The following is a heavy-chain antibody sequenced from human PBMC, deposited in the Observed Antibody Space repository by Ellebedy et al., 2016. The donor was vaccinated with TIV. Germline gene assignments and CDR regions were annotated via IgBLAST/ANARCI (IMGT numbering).Heavy chain of an antibody. D-gene: IGHD2-15*01. Sequence: GESLKISCAASGFTFSSYGMHWVRQAPGKGLEWVAVISYDGSNKYYADSVKGRFTISRDNSKNTLYLQMNSLRAEDTTVYYCARDRPRAVVVAATGIGGWFDPWGQGTLVTVSS. CDR1: GFTFSSYG. J-gene: IGHJ5*02. CDR3: ARDRPRAVVVAATGIGGWFDP. V-gene: IGHV3-30*03. CDR2: ISYDGSNK.